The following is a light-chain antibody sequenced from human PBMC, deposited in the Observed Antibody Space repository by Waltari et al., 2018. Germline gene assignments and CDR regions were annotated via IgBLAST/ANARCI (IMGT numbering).Light chain of an antibody. Sequence: QSALTQPPYASGSPGQSVTISCTGTSSDVGAYDYVSWYQHHPGKAPKLLISEVSKRPSGVPDRFSGSRSGNTASLTVSGLQAEDEADYYCSSYAGSNNLVFGGGTKLTVL. CDR3: SSYAGSNNLV. V-gene: IGLV2-8*01. CDR2: EVS. J-gene: IGLJ2*01. CDR1: SSDVGAYDY.